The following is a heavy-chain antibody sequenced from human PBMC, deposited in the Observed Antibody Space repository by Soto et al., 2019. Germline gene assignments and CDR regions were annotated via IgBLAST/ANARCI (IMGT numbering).Heavy chain of an antibody. CDR2: IYYSGST. V-gene: IGHV4-31*03. D-gene: IGHD4-17*01. CDR1: GGSISSGGYY. J-gene: IGHJ5*02. CDR3: AREIYGDSIHNWFDP. Sequence: QVQLQESGPGLVKPSQTLSLTCTVSGGSISSGGYYWSWIRQHPGKGLEWIGYIYYSGSTYYNPSLKSRVTISVDTSKNQFSLKLSSVTAADTAVYYCAREIYGDSIHNWFDPWGQGTLVTVSS.